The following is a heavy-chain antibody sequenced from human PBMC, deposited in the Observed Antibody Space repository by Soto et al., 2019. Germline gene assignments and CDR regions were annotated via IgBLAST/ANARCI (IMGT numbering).Heavy chain of an antibody. Sequence: QVQLQQWGAGLLKPSETLSLTCAVYGGSFSGYYWSWIRQPPGKGLEWIGEINHSGSTNYNPSLKRRVTISVDTSKNQFSLMLSSVTAADTAVYYCARGRPYYDILTGYYSRGGFDYWGQGTLVTVSS. J-gene: IGHJ4*02. V-gene: IGHV4-34*01. CDR2: INHSGST. CDR3: ARGRPYYDILTGYYSRGGFDY. D-gene: IGHD3-9*01. CDR1: GGSFSGYY.